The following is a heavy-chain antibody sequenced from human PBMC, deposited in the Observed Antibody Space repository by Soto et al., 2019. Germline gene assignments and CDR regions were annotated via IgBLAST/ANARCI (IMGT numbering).Heavy chain of an antibody. CDR3: AREHGFSYGLNYFDP. J-gene: IGHJ5*02. Sequence: SETLSLTCSVSGGSVTSHHLSWIRQPPGKGLEWMGYINYDGSTNYSPSLKSRVIMSVDTSNSQFSLNLSSVTAADTAVYYCAREHGFSYGLNYFDPWGQGTLVTVSS. V-gene: IGHV4-59*02. D-gene: IGHD5-18*01. CDR1: GGSVTSHH. CDR2: INYDGST.